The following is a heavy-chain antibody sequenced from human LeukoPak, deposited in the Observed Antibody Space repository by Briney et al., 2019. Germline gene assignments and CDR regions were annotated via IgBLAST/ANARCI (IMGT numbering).Heavy chain of an antibody. CDR2: ISGSGGST. Sequence: PGGSLRLSCAASGFTFSSYAMSWVRQAPGKGLEWVSAISGSGGSTYYADSVKGRFTISRDNSKNTLYLQMNSLRAEDTAVYYCAVRYCSGGSCYDNYFDYWGQGTLVIVSS. CDR1: GFTFSSYA. D-gene: IGHD2-15*01. J-gene: IGHJ4*02. V-gene: IGHV3-23*01. CDR3: AVRYCSGGSCYDNYFDY.